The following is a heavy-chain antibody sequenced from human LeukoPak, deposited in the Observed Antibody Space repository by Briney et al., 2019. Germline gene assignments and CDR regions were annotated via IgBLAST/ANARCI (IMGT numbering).Heavy chain of an antibody. J-gene: IGHJ5*02. CDR2: IYYSGST. D-gene: IGHD2-15*01. CDR1: GGSISSGGYY. Sequence: SQTLSPTCTVSGGSISSGGYYWSWIRQHPGKGLEWIGYIYYSGSTYYNPSLKSRVTISVDTSKNQFSLKLSSVTAADTAVYYCATRYCSGGSCYGELWFDPWGQGTLVTVSS. CDR3: ATRYCSGGSCYGELWFDP. V-gene: IGHV4-31*03.